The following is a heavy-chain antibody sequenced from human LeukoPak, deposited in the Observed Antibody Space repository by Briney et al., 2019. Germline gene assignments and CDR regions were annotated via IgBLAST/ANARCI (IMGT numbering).Heavy chain of an antibody. CDR3: AKDLPHYGSGTPPLFDY. D-gene: IGHD3-10*01. Sequence: GGSLRLSCAASGFTVHSNYMSWVRQAPGKGLEWVSVIDRSGVTHYADSVKGRFTISRDNSKNTLYLQMNSLRAEDTAVYYCAKDLPHYGSGTPPLFDYWGQGTLVTVSS. CDR2: IDRSGVT. CDR1: GFTVHSNY. V-gene: IGHV3-53*01. J-gene: IGHJ4*02.